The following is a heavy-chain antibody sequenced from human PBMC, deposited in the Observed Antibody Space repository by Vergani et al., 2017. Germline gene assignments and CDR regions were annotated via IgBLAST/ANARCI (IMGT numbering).Heavy chain of an antibody. CDR3: ASXETLTVTMGYYYYGMDV. Sequence: QVQLVQSGAEVKKPGSSVKVSCKASGGTFSSYTISWVRQAPGQGLEWMGRIIPILGIANYAQKFQGRVTITADKSTSTAYMELSSLRSEATAVYYCASXETLTVTMGYYYYGMDVWGQGTTVTVSS. CDR2: IIPILGIA. CDR1: GGTFSSYT. J-gene: IGHJ6*02. D-gene: IGHD4-17*01. V-gene: IGHV1-69*02.